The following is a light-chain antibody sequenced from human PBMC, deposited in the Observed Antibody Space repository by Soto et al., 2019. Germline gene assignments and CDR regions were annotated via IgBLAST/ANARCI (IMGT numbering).Light chain of an antibody. J-gene: IGKJ5*01. V-gene: IGKV3-20*01. Sequence: EILLTQSPGTLSLSPGERATLSCWASQSVDSNYLAWYQQKPGQAPRLLIYDASSRATGIPDRFSGSGSGTDFTLTISRLEPEDFAVYFCKQYAHLITFGQGTRLEIK. CDR3: KQYAHLIT. CDR2: DAS. CDR1: QSVDSNY.